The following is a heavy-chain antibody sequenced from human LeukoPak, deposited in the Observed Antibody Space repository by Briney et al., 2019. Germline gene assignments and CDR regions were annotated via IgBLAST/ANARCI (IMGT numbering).Heavy chain of an antibody. J-gene: IGHJ4*02. CDR1: GGSISSGDYY. Sequence: SETLSLTCTVSGGSISSGDYYWSWIRQPPGKGLGWIGYIYYSGSTYYNPSLKSRVTISVDTSKNQFSLKLSSVTAADTAVYYCARPRIEMATIPFDYWGQGTLVTVS. CDR2: IYYSGST. CDR3: ARPRIEMATIPFDY. D-gene: IGHD5-24*01. V-gene: IGHV4-30-4*01.